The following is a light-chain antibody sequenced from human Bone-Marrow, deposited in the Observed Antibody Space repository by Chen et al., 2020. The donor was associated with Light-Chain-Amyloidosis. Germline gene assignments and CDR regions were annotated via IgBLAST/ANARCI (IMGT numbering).Light chain of an antibody. CDR3: CSYAGSSTWV. Sequence: QSALTQPASVSGSPGQSITISCTGTDKNVGGYDVVSWYQQHPGTAPKLIIYDIVKRPSGVSDLFSASKSGNTASLTISGLQAEDEAYYYCCSYAGSSTWVFGTGAK. CDR2: DIV. CDR1: DKNVGGYDV. V-gene: IGLV2-23*02. J-gene: IGLJ1*01.